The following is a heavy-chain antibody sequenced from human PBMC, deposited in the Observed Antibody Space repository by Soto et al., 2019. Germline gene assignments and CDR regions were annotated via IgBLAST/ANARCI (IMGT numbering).Heavy chain of an antibody. Sequence: QVQLQESGPGLVKPSQTLSLTCTVSGGSISSGGYYWSWIRQHPGKGLEWIGYIYYSGSTYYNPSHKCRVTISVDTSKNQFSLKLSSVTAADTAVYYCARDHKHSSWYYYYGMDVWGQGTTVTVSS. CDR2: IYYSGST. V-gene: IGHV4-31*03. J-gene: IGHJ6*02. CDR3: ARDHKHSSWYYYYGMDV. CDR1: GGSISSGGYY. D-gene: IGHD6-13*01.